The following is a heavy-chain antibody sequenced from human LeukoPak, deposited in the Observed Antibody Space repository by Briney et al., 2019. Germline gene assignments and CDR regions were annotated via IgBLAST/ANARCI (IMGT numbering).Heavy chain of an antibody. CDR3: ARCKPFGDPTRFDP. CDR1: GGYISSGDYY. V-gene: IGHV4-30-4*01. D-gene: IGHD4-17*01. J-gene: IGHJ5*02. CDR2: ISYSGSA. Sequence: PSQTLSFTCTVSGGYISSGDYYWSWIRQPPGKGLEWIGYISYSGSAYYNPSLKSRVTISVDTSENQFSLKLSSVTAADTAVYYCARCKPFGDPTRFDPWGQGTLVTVSS.